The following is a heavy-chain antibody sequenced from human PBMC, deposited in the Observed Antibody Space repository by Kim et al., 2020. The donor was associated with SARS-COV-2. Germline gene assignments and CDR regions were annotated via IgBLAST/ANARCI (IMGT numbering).Heavy chain of an antibody. J-gene: IGHJ4*02. Sequence: GGSLRLSCAASGFTFSNFNMHWVRQAPGKGLVWVSRINDDGSDTRYADFAKGRFTISRDNAKNTLNLQMHSLRAEDTAVYYCARALYYTLFDCWGQGALVTVSS. V-gene: IGHV3-74*01. CDR3: ARALYYTLFDC. CDR1: GFTFSNFN. D-gene: IGHD3-22*01. CDR2: INDDGSDT.